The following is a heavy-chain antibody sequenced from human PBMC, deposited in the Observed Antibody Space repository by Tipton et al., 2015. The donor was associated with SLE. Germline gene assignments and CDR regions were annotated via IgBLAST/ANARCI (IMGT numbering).Heavy chain of an antibody. Sequence: TLSLTCTVSGGSISSSSYYWGWIRQPPGKGLEWIGSIYYSGSTYYNPSLKRRVTISVDTSKNQFSLKLSSVTAADTAVYYCARCIVGATGWFDPWGQGTLVTVSS. CDR1: GGSISSSSYY. V-gene: IGHV4-39*07. CDR2: IYYSGST. CDR3: ARCIVGATGWFDP. D-gene: IGHD1-26*01. J-gene: IGHJ5*02.